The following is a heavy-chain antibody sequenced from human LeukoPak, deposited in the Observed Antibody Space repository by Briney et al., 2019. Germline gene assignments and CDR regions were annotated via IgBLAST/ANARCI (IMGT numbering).Heavy chain of an antibody. D-gene: IGHD1-26*01. CDR1: GFTFSSYS. CDR3: ARLGSYFAFDI. V-gene: IGHV3-48*01. Sequence: GGSLRLSCAAFGFTFSSYSMNWVRQAPGKGLEWVSYISSSSSTIYYADSVKGRFTISRDNAKNSLYLQMNSLRAEDTAVYYCARLGSYFAFDIWGQGTMVTVSS. CDR2: ISSSSSTI. J-gene: IGHJ3*02.